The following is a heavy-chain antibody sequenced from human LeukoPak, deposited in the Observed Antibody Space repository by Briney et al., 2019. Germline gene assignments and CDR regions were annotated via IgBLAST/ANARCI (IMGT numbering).Heavy chain of an antibody. CDR2: ISGSGGST. CDR1: GLTFSSYA. D-gene: IGHD6-19*01. CDR3: AKVERYSSGWYGGNY. Sequence: GGSLRLSCAASGLTFSSYAMTWVRQAPGKGLEWVSAISGSGGSTYYADSVKGRFTISRDNSKNTLYLQMNSLRAEDTAVYYCAKVERYSSGWYGGNYWGQGTLVTVSS. J-gene: IGHJ4*02. V-gene: IGHV3-23*01.